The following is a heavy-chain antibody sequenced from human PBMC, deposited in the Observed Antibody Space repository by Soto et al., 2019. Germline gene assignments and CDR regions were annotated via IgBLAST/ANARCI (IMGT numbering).Heavy chain of an antibody. V-gene: IGHV3-7*01. CDR2: LKQDGSEK. Sequence: GGALRLSCAASGFTFSSYWMSWVRQAPGKGLECVANLKQDGSEKYYVDTVKVRFTISRDNAKNSLYLQMNSLRAAHSAGYYCARARAYSSSTTCSPDAFDLWGQGTMVTVS. J-gene: IGHJ3*01. D-gene: IGHD2-2*01. CDR1: GFTFSSYW. CDR3: ARARAYSSSTTCSPDAFDL.